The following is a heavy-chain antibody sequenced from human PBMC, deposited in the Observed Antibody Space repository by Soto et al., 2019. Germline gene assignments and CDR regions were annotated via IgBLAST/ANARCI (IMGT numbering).Heavy chain of an antibody. V-gene: IGHV4-34*01. D-gene: IGHD2-15*01. Sequence: SSETLSLTCAVYGGSFSGYYWSWIRQPPGKGLEWIGEINHSGGTNYNPSLRSRVTISVDMSNNQVSLRVNSVTAADTAVYYCGRVVEGATRHTDSDSWGQGMLVTVSS. CDR3: GRVVEGATRHTDSDS. CDR1: GGSFSGYY. CDR2: INHSGGT. J-gene: IGHJ5*02.